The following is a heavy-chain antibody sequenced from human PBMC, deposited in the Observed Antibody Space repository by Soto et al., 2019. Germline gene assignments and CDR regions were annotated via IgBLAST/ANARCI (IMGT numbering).Heavy chain of an antibody. CDR3: ARGAYSYGFDWFDP. CDR1: GYTFTGYY. Sequence: EASVKVSCKASGYTFTGYYMHWVRQAPGQGLEWMGWINPNSGGTNYAQKFQGRVTMTRDTSISTAYMELSRLRSDDTAVYYCARGAYSYGFDWFDPWGQGTLVTVSS. J-gene: IGHJ5*02. D-gene: IGHD5-18*01. V-gene: IGHV1-2*02. CDR2: INPNSGGT.